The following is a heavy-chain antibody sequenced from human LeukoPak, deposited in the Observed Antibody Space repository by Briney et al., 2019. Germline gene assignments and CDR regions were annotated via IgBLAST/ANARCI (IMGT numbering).Heavy chain of an antibody. V-gene: IGHV5-51*02. CDR1: GSRFTSYW. Sequence: GGALKSPFKGSGSRFTSYWTGWGRRMPGKGVEGRGIINPGDSDTRYSPSFQGQVTISADKSNNTAYLQWSSLKASDTAMYYCARHEPDTAMVLADYWGQGTLVTVSS. CDR3: ARHEPDTAMVLADY. J-gene: IGHJ4*02. CDR2: INPGDSDT. D-gene: IGHD5-18*01.